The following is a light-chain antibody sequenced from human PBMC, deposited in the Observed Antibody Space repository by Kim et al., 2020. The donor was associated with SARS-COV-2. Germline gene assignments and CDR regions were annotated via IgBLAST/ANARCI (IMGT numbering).Light chain of an antibody. CDR1: SSNIGAGYD. CDR2: GNS. CDR3: QSYDSSLSVV. J-gene: IGLJ2*01. V-gene: IGLV1-40*01. Sequence: GQRVTISCTGSSSNIGAGYDVHWYQQLPGTAPKLLIYGNSNRPSGVPDRFSGSKSGTLASLAITGLQAEDEADYYCQSYDSSLSVVFGGGTQLTVL.